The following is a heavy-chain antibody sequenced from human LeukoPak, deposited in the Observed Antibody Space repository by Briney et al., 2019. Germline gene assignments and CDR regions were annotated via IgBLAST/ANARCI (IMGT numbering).Heavy chain of an antibody. CDR2: ISYDGSNK. J-gene: IGHJ3*02. CDR3: AKDFGNNGAFDI. CDR1: GFTFRSYG. V-gene: IGHV3-30*18. Sequence: GGSLRLSCAASGFTFRSYGMHWVRQAPGKGLEWVAVISYDGSNKYYADSVKGRFTISRDNSKNTLYLQMNSLRAEDTAVYYCAKDFGNNGAFDIWGQGTMVTVSS. D-gene: IGHD2-8*01.